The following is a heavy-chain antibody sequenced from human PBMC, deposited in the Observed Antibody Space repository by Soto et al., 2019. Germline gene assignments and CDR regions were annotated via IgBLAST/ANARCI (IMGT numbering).Heavy chain of an antibody. Sequence: EVQLVESGGGLVQPGGSLRLSCAASGFTFSISSMNWVRQAPGKGLEWVSYIGSTSSTIYYADSVKGRFTISRDNAKNSLYLQMSSLRAEDTAVYYCARRGYCTNGVCCRRGDYWGQGTLVTVSS. CDR3: ARRGYCTNGVCCRRGDY. J-gene: IGHJ4*02. CDR1: GFTFSISS. D-gene: IGHD2-8*01. V-gene: IGHV3-48*01. CDR2: IGSTSSTI.